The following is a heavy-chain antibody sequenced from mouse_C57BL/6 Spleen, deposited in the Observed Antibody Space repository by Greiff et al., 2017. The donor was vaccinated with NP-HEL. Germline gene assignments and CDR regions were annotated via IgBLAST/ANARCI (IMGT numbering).Heavy chain of an antibody. CDR1: GYTFTDYY. Sequence: EVQLQQSGPVLVKPGASVKMSCKASGYTFTDYYMNWVKQSHGKSLEWIGVINPYNGGTSYNQKFKGKATLTVDKSSSTAYMELNSLTSEDSAVYYCARGGGTTVVAYYYYAMDYWGQGTSVTVSS. D-gene: IGHD1-1*01. J-gene: IGHJ4*01. CDR2: INPYNGGT. CDR3: ARGGGTTVVAYYYYAMDY. V-gene: IGHV1-19*01.